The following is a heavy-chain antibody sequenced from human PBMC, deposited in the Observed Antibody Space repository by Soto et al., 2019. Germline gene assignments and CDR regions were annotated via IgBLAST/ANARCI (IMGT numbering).Heavy chain of an antibody. CDR3: ATILRDGYNFGKGFFDS. D-gene: IGHD5-12*01. CDR2: IVPVFDLI. J-gene: IGHJ4*02. V-gene: IGHV1-69*17. Sequence: EQLVQSGAEVKKPGSSVKVSCKASGGTFNSHSITWVRQAPGQGLEWMGGIVPVFDLINYAQKFQGRVTITADKSTSTAYMELNSLRSEDTAVYYCATILRDGYNFGKGFFDSWGQGTLVTVSS. CDR1: GGTFNSHS.